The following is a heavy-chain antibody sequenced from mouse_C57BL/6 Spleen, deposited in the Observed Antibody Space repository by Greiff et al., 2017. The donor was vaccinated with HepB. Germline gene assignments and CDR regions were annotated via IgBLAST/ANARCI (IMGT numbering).Heavy chain of an antibody. Sequence: VQLQQSGAELVKPGASVKLSCTASGFNIKDYYMHWVKQRTEQGLEWIGRIDPEDGETKYAPKFQGKATITADTSSNTAYLQLSSLTSEDSAVYYGADHYCGSSYVLAYWGQGTLVTVSA. CDR3: ADHYCGSSYVLAY. CDR1: GFNIKDYY. J-gene: IGHJ3*01. CDR2: IDPEDGET. D-gene: IGHD1-1*01. V-gene: IGHV14-2*01.